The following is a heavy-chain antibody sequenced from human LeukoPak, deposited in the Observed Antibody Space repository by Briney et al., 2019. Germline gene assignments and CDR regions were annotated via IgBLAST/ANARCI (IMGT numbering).Heavy chain of an antibody. D-gene: IGHD3-22*01. V-gene: IGHV3-30-3*01. J-gene: IGHJ4*02. CDR2: ISYDGSNK. Sequence: GGSLRLSCAASGFTFSSYAMHWVRQAPGKGLEWVAVISYDGSNKYYADSVKGRFTISRDNSKNTLYLQMNSLRAEDTAVYYCARGDRKDYYDSSGYFPLCPGYWGQGTLVTVSS. CDR3: ARGDRKDYYDSSGYFPLCPGY. CDR1: GFTFSSYA.